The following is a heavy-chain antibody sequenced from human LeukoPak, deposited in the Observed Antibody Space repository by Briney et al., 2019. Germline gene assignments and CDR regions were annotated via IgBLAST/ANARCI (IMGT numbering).Heavy chain of an antibody. D-gene: IGHD3-3*01. J-gene: IGHJ4*02. V-gene: IGHV3-48*04. CDR2: ITKSGSTI. CDR3: ARGGWSGYYGFGY. CDR1: GFTFSSYS. Sequence: QPGGSLRLSCAASGFTFSSYSMNWVRQAPGKGLEWVSYITKSGSTIYYADSVKGRFTISRDNAKNSLYLQMNSLRVEDTAVYYCARGGWSGYYGFGYWGQGTLVTVSS.